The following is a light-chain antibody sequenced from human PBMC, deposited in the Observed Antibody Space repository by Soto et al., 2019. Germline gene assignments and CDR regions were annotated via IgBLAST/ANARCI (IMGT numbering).Light chain of an antibody. CDR3: QQYGISPPYT. V-gene: IGKV3-20*01. Sequence: EIVLTQSPGTLSLSPGERATLSCRASQSVASNYLAWYQQKPGQTPRLLIYVASNRATDIPDRFSGSGSGTDFTLTISSLEPEDFAVYYCQQYGISPPYTFGQGTKLEIK. J-gene: IGKJ2*01. CDR1: QSVASNY. CDR2: VAS.